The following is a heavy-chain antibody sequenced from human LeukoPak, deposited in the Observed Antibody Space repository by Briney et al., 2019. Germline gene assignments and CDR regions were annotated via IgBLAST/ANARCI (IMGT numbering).Heavy chain of an antibody. CDR3: AKGKINHDGAFDI. D-gene: IGHD1-14*01. V-gene: IGHV3-23*01. CDR2: ISDSGGST. J-gene: IGHJ3*02. Sequence: GGSLRLSCAASGFKFDAYPMSWVRQAPGKGLEWVSSISDSGGSTHYAESVRGRFSLSRDNFEKTLYLQMNRLRAEDTAVYYCAKGKINHDGAFDIWGQGTRVIVAS. CDR1: GFKFDAYP.